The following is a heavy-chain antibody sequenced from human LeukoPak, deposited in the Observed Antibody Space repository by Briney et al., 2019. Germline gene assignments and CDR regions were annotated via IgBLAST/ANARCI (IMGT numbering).Heavy chain of an antibody. Sequence: SETLSLTCTVSGGSISSYYWSWIRQPPGKGLEWIGYIYHSGSTYYNPSLKSRVTISVDRSKNQFSLKLSSVTAADTAVYYCARGGGGSYYDSSGYLDFDYWGQGTLVTVSS. CDR1: GGSISSYY. CDR2: IYHSGST. V-gene: IGHV4-59*12. J-gene: IGHJ4*02. CDR3: ARGGGGSYYDSSGYLDFDY. D-gene: IGHD3-22*01.